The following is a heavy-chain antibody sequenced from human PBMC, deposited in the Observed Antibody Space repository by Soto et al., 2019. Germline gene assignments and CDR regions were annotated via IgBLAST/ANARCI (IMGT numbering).Heavy chain of an antibody. D-gene: IGHD2-15*01. Sequence: ASVKVSCKASGYTFTSYYMHWVRQAPGQGLEWMGIINPSGGSTNYAQKFQERVTITRDMSTSTAYMELSSLRSEDTAVYYCAADYSTVVAATGYYYYMDVWGKGTTVTVSS. CDR1: GYTFTSYY. CDR2: INPSGGST. CDR3: AADYSTVVAATGYYYYMDV. V-gene: IGHV1-46*01. J-gene: IGHJ6*03.